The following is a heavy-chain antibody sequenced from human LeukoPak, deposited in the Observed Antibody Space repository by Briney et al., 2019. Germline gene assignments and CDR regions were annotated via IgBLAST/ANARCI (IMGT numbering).Heavy chain of an antibody. CDR3: ARDYRAGYPGSLRHYFDY. CDR1: GFTFSSYA. V-gene: IGHV3-30*04. CDR2: ISYDGSNK. J-gene: IGHJ4*02. Sequence: GGSLRLSCAASGFTFSSYAMHWVRQAPGKGLEWVAVISYDGSNKYYADSVKGRFTISRDNSKNTLYLQMNSLRAEDTAVYYCARDYRAGYPGSLRHYFDYWGQGTLVTVSS. D-gene: IGHD3-16*02.